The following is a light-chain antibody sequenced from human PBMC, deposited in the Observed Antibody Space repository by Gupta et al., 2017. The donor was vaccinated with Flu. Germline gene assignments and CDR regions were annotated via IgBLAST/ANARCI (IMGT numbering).Light chain of an antibody. V-gene: IGLV2-23*01. CDR1: SSDVGSYNL. CDR3: CPYEGSSTVV. Sequence: QSALTQPASVSGSPGQSITISCTGTSSDVGSYNLVSWYQQHPGKAPNLRLYEGSKRPSGVSKRFAGYNSGNTAFMQXSXLQAEDXADYYCCPYEGSSTVVVGTGTKVTVL. J-gene: IGLJ1*01. CDR2: EGS.